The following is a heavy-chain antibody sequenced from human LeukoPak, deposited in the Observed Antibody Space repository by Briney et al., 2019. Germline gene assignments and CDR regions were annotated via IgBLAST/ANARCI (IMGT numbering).Heavy chain of an antibody. V-gene: IGHV4-31*03. D-gene: IGHD1-26*01. CDR3: AAGPYSGSYEIDY. CDR2: IYYSGST. Sequence: SETLSLTCTVSGGSISSGGYSWSWIRQHPGKGLEWIGYIYYSGSTYYNPSLKSRVTISVDTSKNQFSLKLSSVTAADTAVYYCAAGPYSGSYEIDYWGQGTLVTVSS. J-gene: IGHJ4*02. CDR1: GGSISSGGYS.